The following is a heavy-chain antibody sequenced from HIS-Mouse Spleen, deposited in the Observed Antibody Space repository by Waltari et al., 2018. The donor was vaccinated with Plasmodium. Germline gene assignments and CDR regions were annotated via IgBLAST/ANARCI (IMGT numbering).Heavy chain of an antibody. CDR1: GGSISSGGYY. Sequence: QVQLQESGPGLVKPSQTLSLTCTVSGGSISSGGYYWSWIRQHPGKGLEWIGYIYYSGSTHYNPSLKSRGTISVDTSKNQFSLKLSSVTAADTAVYYCARDVANWGFGWFDPWGQGTLVTVSS. CDR3: ARDVANWGFGWFDP. V-gene: IGHV4-31*03. J-gene: IGHJ5*02. D-gene: IGHD7-27*01. CDR2: IYYSGST.